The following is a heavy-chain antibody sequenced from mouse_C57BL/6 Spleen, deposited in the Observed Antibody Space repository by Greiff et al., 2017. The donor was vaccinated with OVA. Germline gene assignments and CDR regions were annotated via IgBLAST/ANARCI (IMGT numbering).Heavy chain of an antibody. CDR1: GYTFTDYE. CDR3: TRYEGYFDY. D-gene: IGHD2-3*01. J-gene: IGHJ2*01. V-gene: IGHV1-15*01. Sequence: QVQLKQSGAELVRPGASVTLSCKASGYTFTDYEMHWVKQTPVHGLEWIGAIDPETGGTAYNQKFKGKAILTADKSSSTAYMELRSLTSEDSAVYYCTRYEGYFDYWGQGTTLTVSS. CDR2: IDPETGGT.